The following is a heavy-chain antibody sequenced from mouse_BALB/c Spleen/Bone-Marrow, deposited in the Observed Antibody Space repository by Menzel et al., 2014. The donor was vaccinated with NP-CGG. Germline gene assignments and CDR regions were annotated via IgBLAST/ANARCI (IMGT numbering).Heavy chain of an antibody. CDR2: INPSNGGT. J-gene: IGHJ4*01. V-gene: IGHV1S81*02. CDR3: TRSQRAMDH. Sequence: VQLQQSGAELVKPGASVKLSCKASGYTFTSYYMCWVKQRPGQGLEWIGEINPSNGGTNFNEKFKSKATLTVDKSSSTAYMSLSSLTSEDSAVYYCTRSQRAMDHWGHGTSVTVSS. D-gene: IGHD6-1*01. CDR1: GYTFTSYY.